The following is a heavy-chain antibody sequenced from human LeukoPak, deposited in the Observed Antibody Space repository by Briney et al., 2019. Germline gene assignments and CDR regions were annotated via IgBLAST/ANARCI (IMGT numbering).Heavy chain of an antibody. CDR1: GFTFSSYG. V-gene: IGHV3-33*01. CDR2: IWYDGSNK. CDR3: AADSSGYNWFDP. D-gene: IGHD3-22*01. J-gene: IGHJ5*02. Sequence: GGSLRLSCAVSGFTFSSYGMHGVRQAPGKGLEGVAVIWYDGSNKYYADSVKGRFTISRDNSKNTLYLQMNSLRAEDTAVYYCAADSSGYNWFDPWGQGTLVTVSS.